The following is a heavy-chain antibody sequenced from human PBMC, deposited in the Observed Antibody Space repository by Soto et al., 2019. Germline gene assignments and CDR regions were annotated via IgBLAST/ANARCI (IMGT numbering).Heavy chain of an antibody. CDR3: ATTPTYYYDSSGYYSGFDP. CDR2: INPNGGST. CDR1: ADTFTSYY. J-gene: IGHJ5*02. D-gene: IGHD3-22*01. V-gene: IGHV1-46*01. Sequence: GASVKVSCKAPADTFTSYYIHWVRQAPGHGLGWMGIINPNGGSTRFAQTFQGRVTMTEDTSTDTAYMELSSLRSEDTAVYYCATTPTYYYDSSGYYSGFDPWGQGTLVTVSS.